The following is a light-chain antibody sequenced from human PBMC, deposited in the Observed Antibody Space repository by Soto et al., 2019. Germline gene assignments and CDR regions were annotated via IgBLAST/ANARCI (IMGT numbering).Light chain of an antibody. V-gene: IGLV2-14*03. Sequence: QSVLTQPASVSGSPGQSITISCTGSSSDIGGYNYVSWYQQHPGKAPQLMIYDVSYRPSGISDRFSGSKSGNTASLTISGLQPKDEADYYCSSSGASSTLFGGGTKLTVL. J-gene: IGLJ3*02. CDR1: SSDIGGYNY. CDR3: SSSGASSTL. CDR2: DVS.